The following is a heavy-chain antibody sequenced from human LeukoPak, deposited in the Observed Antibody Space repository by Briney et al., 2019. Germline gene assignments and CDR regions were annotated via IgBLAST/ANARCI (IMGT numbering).Heavy chain of an antibody. J-gene: IGHJ4*02. CDR3: ARRGPYGVASYFDY. V-gene: IGHV4-59*08. Sequence: PSETLSLTCTVSGVSISSYYWSWLRQPPGKGLEWIGYIYYSGSTNYNPSLKSRVTISVDTSKNQFSLKLSSVTAADTAVYYCARRGPYGVASYFDYWGQGTLVTVSS. CDR1: GVSISSYY. CDR2: IYYSGST. D-gene: IGHD3-3*01.